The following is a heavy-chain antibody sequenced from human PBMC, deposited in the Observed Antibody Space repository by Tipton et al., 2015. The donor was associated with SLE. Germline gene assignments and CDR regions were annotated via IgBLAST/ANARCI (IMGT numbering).Heavy chain of an antibody. CDR1: GGSIRSYY. CDR3: ARGIKGPFDY. CDR2: INHSGST. Sequence: TLSLTCTVSGGSIRSYYWSWIRQPPGKGLEWIGEINHSGSTNYNPSLKSRVTISVDTSKNQFSLKLSSVTAADTAVYYCARGIKGPFDYWGQGTLVTVSS. V-gene: IGHV4-34*01. J-gene: IGHJ4*02.